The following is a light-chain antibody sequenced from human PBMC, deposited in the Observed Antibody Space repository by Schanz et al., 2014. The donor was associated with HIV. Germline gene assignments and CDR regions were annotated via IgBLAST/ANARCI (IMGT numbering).Light chain of an antibody. Sequence: QSALTQPASVSGSPGQSITISCTGTSSDVGSYNLVSWYQQHPGKAPKLMIYEVTKRSSGVPDRFSGSKSGNTASLTISGLQADDEAHYYCSSYTSSSTLVFGTGTKLTVL. J-gene: IGLJ1*01. CDR3: SSYTSSSTLV. V-gene: IGLV2-14*02. CDR2: EVT. CDR1: SSDVGSYNL.